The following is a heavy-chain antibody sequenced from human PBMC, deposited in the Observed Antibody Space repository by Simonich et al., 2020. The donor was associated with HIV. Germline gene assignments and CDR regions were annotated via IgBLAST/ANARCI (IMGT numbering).Heavy chain of an antibody. J-gene: IGHJ6*02. D-gene: IGHD4-4*01. CDR3: ARLGVTPYYYYAMDV. V-gene: IGHV1-3*01. Sequence: QVQLVQSGAEVKKPGASVKVACKTSGYTFTNYAMHWVRQAPGQRLEWMGRIHAKNGNTKYYQKFHGRVTITSDTSASTAYMELSSLRSEDTAVYYCARLGVTPYYYYAMDVWGQGTTVTVSS. CDR2: IHAKNGNT. CDR1: GYTFTNYA.